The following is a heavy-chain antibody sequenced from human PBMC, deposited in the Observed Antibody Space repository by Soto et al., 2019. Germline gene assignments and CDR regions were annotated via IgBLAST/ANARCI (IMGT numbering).Heavy chain of an antibody. CDR3: ARQPPQYYDILTGYLDYYYYGMDV. J-gene: IGHJ6*02. V-gene: IGHV4-39*01. Sequence: SEALSLTCTVSGGSISSSSYYWGWLRQPPGKGLEWIGCIYYSGSTYYNPSLKSRVTISVDTSKNQFSLKLSSVTAADTAVYYCARQPPQYYDILTGYLDYYYYGMDVWGQGTTVT. D-gene: IGHD3-9*01. CDR2: IYYSGST. CDR1: GGSISSSSYY.